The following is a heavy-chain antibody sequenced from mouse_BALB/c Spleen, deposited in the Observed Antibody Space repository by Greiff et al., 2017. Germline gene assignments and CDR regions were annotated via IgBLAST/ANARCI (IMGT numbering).Heavy chain of an antibody. CDR3: ARLITTVVAPYFDY. J-gene: IGHJ2*01. CDR2: ISSGGSYT. Sequence: DVMLVESGGGLVKPGGSLKLSCAASGFTFSSYGMSWVRQTPDKRLEWVATISSGGSYTYYPDSVKGRFTISRDNAKNTLYLQMSSLKSEDTAMYYCARLITTVVAPYFDYWGQGTTLTVSS. V-gene: IGHV5-6*03. CDR1: GFTFSSYG. D-gene: IGHD1-1*01.